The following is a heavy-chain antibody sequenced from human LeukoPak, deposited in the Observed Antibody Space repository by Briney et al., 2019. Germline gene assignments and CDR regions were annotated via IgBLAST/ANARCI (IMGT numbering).Heavy chain of an antibody. Sequence: PGGSLRLSCAASGFTFSSYAMHWVRQAPGKELEWVAVISYDGSNKYYADSVKGRFTISRDNSKNTLYLQMNSLRAEDTAVYYCARDAVRGDVPTVEYFGLWGRGTLVTVSS. D-gene: IGHD3-10*01. CDR2: ISYDGSNK. CDR1: GFTFSSYA. J-gene: IGHJ2*01. CDR3: ARDAVRGDVPTVEYFGL. V-gene: IGHV3-30-3*01.